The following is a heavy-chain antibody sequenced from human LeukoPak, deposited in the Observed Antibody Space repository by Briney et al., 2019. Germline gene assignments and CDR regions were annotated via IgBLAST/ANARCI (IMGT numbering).Heavy chain of an antibody. J-gene: IGHJ4*02. D-gene: IGHD5-18*01. CDR1: GGTLSSYA. Sequence: ASLKVSCKASGGTLSSYAISWVRQAPGQGLEWMGGITPIFGTANYAQKFQGRVTITADKSTSTAYMELSSLRSEDTAVYYCAKLAWGYSYGRDYFDYWGQGTLVTVSS. CDR3: AKLAWGYSYGRDYFDY. V-gene: IGHV1-69*06. CDR2: ITPIFGTA.